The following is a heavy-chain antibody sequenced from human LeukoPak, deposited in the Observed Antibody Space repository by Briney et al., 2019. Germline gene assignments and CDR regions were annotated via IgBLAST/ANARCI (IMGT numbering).Heavy chain of an antibody. V-gene: IGHV5-51*01. Sequence: GEPLKISRKGSGYPFDTYWIGWVRQTPGKGLEWMGIINPLDSDTRYSPSFQGQVTFSADKSITTASLQWSSLAASDTAMYYCTRRIDYGHYDYWGQGTLVTVSS. CDR3: TRRIDYGHYDY. CDR1: GYPFDTYW. D-gene: IGHD4-17*01. CDR2: INPLDSDT. J-gene: IGHJ4*02.